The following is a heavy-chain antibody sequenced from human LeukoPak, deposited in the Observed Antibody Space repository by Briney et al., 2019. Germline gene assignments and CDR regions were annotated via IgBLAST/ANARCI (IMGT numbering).Heavy chain of an antibody. CDR3: ATGLTIFGVALDYPDYYGMDV. D-gene: IGHD3-3*01. V-gene: IGHV1-24*01. Sequence: ASVKVSCKVSGYTLTELSMHWVRQAPGKGLEWMGGFDPEDGETIYAQKFQGRVTMTEDTSTDTAYMELSSLRSEDTAVYYCATGLTIFGVALDYPDYYGMDVWGQGTLVTVSS. CDR2: FDPEDGET. J-gene: IGHJ6*02. CDR1: GYTLTELS.